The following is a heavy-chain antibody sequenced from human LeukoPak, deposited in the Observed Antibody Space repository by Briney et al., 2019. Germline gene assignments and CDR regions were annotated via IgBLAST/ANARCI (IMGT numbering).Heavy chain of an antibody. CDR1: GLTVRSNY. CDR3: ARTTKEFDILTGYYFDY. Sequence: GGSLRLSCAASGLTVRSNYMSWVRQAPGKGLEWVSIIYSGGSTYYADSVKGRFTISRDNSKNTLSLQMNSLRAVDTAVYYCARTTKEFDILTGYYFDYWGQGTLVTVSS. J-gene: IGHJ4*02. CDR2: IYSGGST. D-gene: IGHD3-9*01. V-gene: IGHV3-53*01.